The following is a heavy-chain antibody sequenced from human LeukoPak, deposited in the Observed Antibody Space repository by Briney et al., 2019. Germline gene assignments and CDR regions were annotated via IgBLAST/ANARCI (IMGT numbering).Heavy chain of an antibody. V-gene: IGHV1-69*13. D-gene: IGHD6-13*01. CDR3: ARDESDGSIAAAGMWY. CDR2: IIPIFGTA. J-gene: IGHJ4*02. CDR1: GGTFSSYA. Sequence: SVKVSCKASGGTFSSYAISWVRQAPGQGLEWMGGIIPIFGTANYAQKFQGRVTITADESTSTAYMELSSLRSEDTAVYYCARDESDGSIAAAGMWYWGQGTLVTVSS.